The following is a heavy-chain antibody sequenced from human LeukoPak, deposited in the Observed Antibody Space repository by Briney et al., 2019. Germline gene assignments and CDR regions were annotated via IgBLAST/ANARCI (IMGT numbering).Heavy chain of an antibody. Sequence: PSGTLSLTCAVSGGSISSSNWWSWVRQPPGKGLEWIGEIYHSGSTNYNPSLKSRVTISVDKSKNQFSLKLSSVTAADTAVYYCARIAAPEGYYYGMDVWGQGTTVTVSS. J-gene: IGHJ6*02. D-gene: IGHD6-13*01. CDR2: IYHSGST. V-gene: IGHV4-4*02. CDR3: ARIAAPEGYYYGMDV. CDR1: GGSISSSNW.